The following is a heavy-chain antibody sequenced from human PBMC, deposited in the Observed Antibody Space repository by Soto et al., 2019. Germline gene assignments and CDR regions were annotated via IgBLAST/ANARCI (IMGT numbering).Heavy chain of an antibody. CDR2: INANSGDT. Sequence: ASVKVSCKASGYTFTGYYMHWVRQAPGQGLEWMGWINANSGDTNYAQKFQDRVTMTTDTSTSTAYMELRSLRSDDTAVYYCARDPENWGFAQSFDYWGQGTLVTVSS. CDR3: ARDPENWGFAQSFDY. CDR1: GYTFTGYY. J-gene: IGHJ4*02. D-gene: IGHD7-27*01. V-gene: IGHV1-2*02.